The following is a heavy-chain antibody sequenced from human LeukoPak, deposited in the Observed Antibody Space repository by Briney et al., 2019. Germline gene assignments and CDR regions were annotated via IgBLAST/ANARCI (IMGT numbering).Heavy chain of an antibody. V-gene: IGHV4-59*01. J-gene: IGHJ4*02. CDR2: IYYSGCT. Sequence: SETLSLTCTVSGGSLSSYFWSWIRQPPGKGLEWIAYIYYSGCTNYNPSPKGRVTISVDTSKNQFSLKLSSVTAADTAVYYCARQPSSWFTSFDSWGQGTLVTVSS. D-gene: IGHD6-13*01. CDR1: GGSLSSYF. CDR3: ARQPSSWFTSFDS.